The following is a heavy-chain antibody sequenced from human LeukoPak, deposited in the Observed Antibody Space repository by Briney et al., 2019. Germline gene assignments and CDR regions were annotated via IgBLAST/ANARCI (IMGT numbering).Heavy chain of an antibody. CDR1: GFTLSSYG. CDR3: ASQSGSYSFEDY. V-gene: IGHV3-30*03. J-gene: IGHJ4*02. Sequence: GGSLRLSCAASGFTLSSYGMHWVRQAPGKGLEWVAVISYDGSNKYYADSVKGRFTISRDNSKNTLYLQMNSLRAEDTAVYYCASQSGSYSFEDYWGQGTLVTVSS. D-gene: IGHD1-26*01. CDR2: ISYDGSNK.